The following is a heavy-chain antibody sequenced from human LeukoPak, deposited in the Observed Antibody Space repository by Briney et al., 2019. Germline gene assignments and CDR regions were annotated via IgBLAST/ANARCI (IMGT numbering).Heavy chain of an antibody. CDR2: INPKIDYT. CDR3: ARVKGLYGDYGEIDY. V-gene: IGHV1-2*02. J-gene: IGHJ4*02. Sequence: ASVTVSFKCCVYTFTDYYMHGVRQARGQGGEGMGWINPKIDYTNYAQKFQRRLPMTRDTSISTAYMELSRLRSDDTAVYYCARVKGLYGDYGEIDYWGQGTLVTVPS. CDR1: VYTFTDYY. D-gene: IGHD4-17*01.